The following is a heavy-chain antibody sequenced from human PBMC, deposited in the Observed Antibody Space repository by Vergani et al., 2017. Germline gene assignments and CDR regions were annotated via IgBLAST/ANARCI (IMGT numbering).Heavy chain of an antibody. CDR3: AKDRWCSGYYQHY. J-gene: IGHJ4*02. V-gene: IGHV3-30*18. CDR2: ISYDGSNK. CDR1: GFTFSSYG. D-gene: IGHD3-22*01. Sequence: QVQLVESGGGVVQPGRSLRLSCAASGFTFSSYGMHWVRQAPGKGLEWVAVISYDGSNKYYADSVKGRFTISRDNSKNTLYLQMNSLRAEDTAVYYCAKDRWCSGYYQHYWGQGTLVTVSS.